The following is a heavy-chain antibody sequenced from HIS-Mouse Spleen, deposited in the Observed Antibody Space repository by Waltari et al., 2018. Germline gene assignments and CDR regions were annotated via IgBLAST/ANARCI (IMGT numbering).Heavy chain of an antibody. CDR3: ARVNSSFDY. D-gene: IGHD6-13*01. J-gene: IGHJ4*02. CDR1: GGSFSGYY. V-gene: IGHV4-34*01. CDR2: IKHSGST. Sequence: QVQLQQWGAGLLKPSETLSLTCAVYGGSFSGYYWSWIRQPPGKGLEGIGEIKHSGSTNYNPSLKSRVTISVETSKNQFSLKLSSVTAADTAVYYCARVNSSFDYWGQGTLVTVSS.